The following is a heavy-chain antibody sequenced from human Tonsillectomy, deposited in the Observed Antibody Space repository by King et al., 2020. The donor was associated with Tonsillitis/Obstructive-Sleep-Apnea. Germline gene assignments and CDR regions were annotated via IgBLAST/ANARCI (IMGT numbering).Heavy chain of an antibody. Sequence: QLQESGPGLVKPSETLSLTCTVSGGSISSLCWSWIRQPPGKGLAWIGYIYYSGSTNYNPSLKSRVTISVDTSNNQFSLKLSSVTAADTAVYYCARVRRGYGDFLHDYWGQGTLVTVSS. J-gene: IGHJ4*02. CDR2: IYYSGST. CDR3: ARVRRGYGDFLHDY. CDR1: GGSISSLC. V-gene: IGHV4-59*01. D-gene: IGHD4-17*01.